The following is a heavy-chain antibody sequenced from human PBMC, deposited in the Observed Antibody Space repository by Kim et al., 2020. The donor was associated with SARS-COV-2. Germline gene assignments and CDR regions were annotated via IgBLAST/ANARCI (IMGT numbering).Heavy chain of an antibody. CDR2: IVVGIGKT. V-gene: IGHV1-58*01. D-gene: IGHD3-10*01. J-gene: IGHJ6*02. CDR3: AAGGFISHMMEVMDV. CDR1: GFTFTTSA. Sequence: SVKVSCKASGFTFTTSAVRWVRQARGQRLEWIGWIVVGIGKTNYEQEFQERVTISRDVATRTAYMVVSSLRSEDTAVYYCAAGGFISHMMEVMDVWGHG.